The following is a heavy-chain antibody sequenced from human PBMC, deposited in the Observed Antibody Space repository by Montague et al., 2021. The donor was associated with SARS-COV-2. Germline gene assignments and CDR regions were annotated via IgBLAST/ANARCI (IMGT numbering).Heavy chain of an antibody. J-gene: IGHJ4*02. CDR1: GGSFSGYY. CDR3: ARSSILGAHRFDY. Sequence: SETLSLTCAVYGGSFSGYYWSWIRQPPGKGLEWIGEINHSGNTNYNPSLQSRFTISVDKFKNQFSLRLSSVTAADTAVYYCARSSILGAHRFDYWGQGTLVTVSS. CDR2: INHSGNT. V-gene: IGHV4-34*01. D-gene: IGHD3-16*01.